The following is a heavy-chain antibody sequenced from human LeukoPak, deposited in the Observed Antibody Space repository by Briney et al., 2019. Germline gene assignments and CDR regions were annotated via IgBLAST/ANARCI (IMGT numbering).Heavy chain of an antibody. Sequence: SETLSLTCTVSGGSISSYYWIWIRQPPGKGLEWIGYIYYSGSTNYNPSLKSRVTISVDTSKNQFSLKLSSVTAADTAVYYCAREGQYGDYARFDPWGQGTLVTVSS. CDR3: AREGQYGDYARFDP. D-gene: IGHD4-17*01. CDR2: IYYSGST. J-gene: IGHJ5*02. CDR1: GGSISSYY. V-gene: IGHV4-59*01.